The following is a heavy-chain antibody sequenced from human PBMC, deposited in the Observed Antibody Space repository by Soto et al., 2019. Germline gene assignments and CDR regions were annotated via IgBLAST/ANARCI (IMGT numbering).Heavy chain of an antibody. Sequence: SLKVSCTASCYTFTNYGINWVRPAPGQGLEWMGWISPFTGDTHYTQSLQGRITMTTDTSTSTAYMELRSLRSADTAVYYCARSCSGGSCHSAYWGQGTLVTVSS. CDR2: ISPFTGDT. V-gene: IGHV1-18*04. J-gene: IGHJ4*02. CDR3: ARSCSGGSCHSAY. CDR1: CYTFTNYG. D-gene: IGHD2-15*01.